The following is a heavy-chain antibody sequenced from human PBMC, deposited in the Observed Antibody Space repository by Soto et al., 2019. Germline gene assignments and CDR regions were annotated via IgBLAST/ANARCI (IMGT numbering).Heavy chain of an antibody. Sequence: RGLRLSGAGSGCTLSRYWMHWVRQATGKGLVWVSRINSDGSSTSYADSVKGRFTISRDNAKNTLYLQMDSLRAEDTAVYYCARDQSTLARYYYYYGMDVWGQGTTVTVSS. V-gene: IGHV3-74*01. CDR1: GCTLSRYW. CDR3: ARDQSTLARYYYYYGMDV. J-gene: IGHJ6*02. CDR2: INSDGSST.